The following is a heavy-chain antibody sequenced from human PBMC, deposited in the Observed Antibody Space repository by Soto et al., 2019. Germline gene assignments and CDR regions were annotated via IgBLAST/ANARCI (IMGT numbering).Heavy chain of an antibody. V-gene: IGHV1-3*05. J-gene: IGHJ5*02. CDR2: INAGNGNT. D-gene: IGHD2-8*01. Sequence: QVHLVQSGAEEKKPGASVKVSCKASGYTFTSYAMYWVRQAPGQRLEWMGWINAGNGNTKYSQKFQGGVTITRDTSASTAYMELSSLRSDDTAVYYCARDLGYCTNGVCYPAWFDPWGQGTLVTVSS. CDR1: GYTFTSYA. CDR3: ARDLGYCTNGVCYPAWFDP.